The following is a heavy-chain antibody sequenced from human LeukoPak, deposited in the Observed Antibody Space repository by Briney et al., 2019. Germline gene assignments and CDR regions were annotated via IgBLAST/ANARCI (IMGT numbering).Heavy chain of an antibody. V-gene: IGHV4-4*07. D-gene: IGHD2-21*02. Sequence: SETLSLTCTVSGGSISSYYWSWIRQPAGKGLEWIGRIYTSGSTNYNPSLKSRVTMSVDTSKNQFSLKLSSVTAADTAVYYCARGDIVVVTAIYNFDIWGQGTMVTVSS. CDR3: ARGDIVVVTAIYNFDI. J-gene: IGHJ3*02. CDR1: GGSISSYY. CDR2: IYTSGST.